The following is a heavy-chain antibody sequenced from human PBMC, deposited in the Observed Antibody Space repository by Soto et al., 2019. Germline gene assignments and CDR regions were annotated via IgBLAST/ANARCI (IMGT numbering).Heavy chain of an antibody. V-gene: IGHV3-23*01. Sequence: GGSLRLSCAASGFTFSSYAMSWVRQAPGKGLEWVSAISGSGGSTYYADSVKGRFTISRDNSKNTLYLQMNSLRAEDTAVYYCAKVDTAMVTGSDYYYYMEVWGKGTSVSVSS. CDR1: GFTFSSYA. D-gene: IGHD5-18*01. J-gene: IGHJ6*03. CDR2: ISGSGGST. CDR3: AKVDTAMVTGSDYYYYMEV.